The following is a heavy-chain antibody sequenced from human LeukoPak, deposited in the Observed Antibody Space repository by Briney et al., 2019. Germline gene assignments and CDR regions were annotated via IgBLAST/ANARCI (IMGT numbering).Heavy chain of an antibody. J-gene: IGHJ5*02. D-gene: IGHD3/OR15-3a*01. Sequence: PSETLSLTCSVSGGFVSDHYWSWIRQPPGKGLEWIAYIYYNEAPNYNPSLNARVTMSLDMSKNQFSLRLTSVTAADTAVYYCARGHYDLAPWGQGILVTVSS. CDR1: GGFVSDHY. CDR3: ARGHYDLAP. V-gene: IGHV4-59*08. CDR2: IYYNEAP.